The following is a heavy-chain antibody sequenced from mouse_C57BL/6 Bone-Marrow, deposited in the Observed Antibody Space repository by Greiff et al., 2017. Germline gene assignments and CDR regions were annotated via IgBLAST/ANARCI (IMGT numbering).Heavy chain of an antibody. CDR1: GYTFTNYW. Sequence: QVQLQQPGAELVKPGASVKLSCKASGYTFTNYWMHWVKQRPGQGLEWIGMMHPNGGSPDYNEKFKSEATLSVDKSSRTAYMELSSLTSEDSAGYYCARSYDYDDYTMDYWGQGTSVTVSP. CDR3: ARSYDYDDYTMDY. J-gene: IGHJ4*01. V-gene: IGHV1-64*01. D-gene: IGHD2-4*01. CDR2: MHPNGGSP.